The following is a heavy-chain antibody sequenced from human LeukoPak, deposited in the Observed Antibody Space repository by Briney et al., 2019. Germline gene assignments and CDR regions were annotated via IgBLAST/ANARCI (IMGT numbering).Heavy chain of an antibody. V-gene: IGHV3-23*01. Sequence: PGGSLILSCAASGFTFSIYAMSWVRQAPGKGLDWVSAISGSGGSTYYADSVKGRFTISRDNSKNTLYLQMNSLRAEDTAVYYCAKVDIAAAVGDYWGQGTLVTVSS. D-gene: IGHD6-13*01. CDR3: AKVDIAAAVGDY. J-gene: IGHJ4*02. CDR1: GFTFSIYA. CDR2: ISGSGGST.